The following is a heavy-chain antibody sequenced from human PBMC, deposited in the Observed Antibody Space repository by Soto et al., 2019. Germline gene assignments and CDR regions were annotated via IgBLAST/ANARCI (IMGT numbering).Heavy chain of an antibody. CDR3: ARGWNDVYYYYYGMDV. J-gene: IGHJ6*02. D-gene: IGHD1-1*01. V-gene: IGHV1-8*01. CDR2: MNPNSGNT. CDR1: GYTFTSYD. Sequence: QVQLVQSGAEVKKPGASVKVSCKASGYTFTSYDINWVRQATGQGLEWMGWMNPNSGNTGYAQKFQGRVTMTRNTSISTAYMELSSLRSEDTAVYYCARGWNDVYYYYYGMDVWGQGTTVTVSS.